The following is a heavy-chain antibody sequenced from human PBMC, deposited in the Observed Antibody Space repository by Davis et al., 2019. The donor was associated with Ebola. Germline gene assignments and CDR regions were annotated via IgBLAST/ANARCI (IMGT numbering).Heavy chain of an antibody. CDR2: IYPGDSDT. J-gene: IGHJ4*02. Sequence: GESLKISCKGSGYSFTNYWIGWVRQMPGKGLEWMGIIYPGDSDTRYSPSFQGQVTISADKSISTAYLQWSSLKASDTAMYYCARVYSSSWYGFDYWGQGTLVTVSS. CDR1: GYSFTNYW. V-gene: IGHV5-51*01. D-gene: IGHD6-13*01. CDR3: ARVYSSSWYGFDY.